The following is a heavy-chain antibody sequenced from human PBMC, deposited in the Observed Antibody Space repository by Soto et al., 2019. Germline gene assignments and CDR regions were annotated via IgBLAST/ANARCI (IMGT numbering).Heavy chain of an antibody. CDR1: GYTFNSYG. CDR2: IRAYNGNT. Sequence: GASVKVSCKASGYTFNSYGINWVRQAPGQGLEWMGWIRAYNGNTNYAQKFQGRVTITTDTSTSTAYMELRSLRADDTAVYFCARELTIVRKFINHYFYCYGQ. V-gene: IGHV1-18*01. J-gene: IGHJ4*02. CDR3: ARELTIVRKFINHYFYC. D-gene: IGHD3-10*01.